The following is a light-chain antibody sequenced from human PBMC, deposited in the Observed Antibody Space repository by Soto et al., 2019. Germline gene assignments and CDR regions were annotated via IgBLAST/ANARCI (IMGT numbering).Light chain of an antibody. CDR1: SSEVGGYNY. CDR3: SSYTSSSTLEV. Sequence: QSDLPQPASVSGSPGQSITISCTGTSSEVGGYNYVSWYQQHPGKAPKLMIYDVSNRPSGVSNRFSGSKSGNTASLTISGLQAEDGDDYDCSSYTSSSTLEVFGGGTKLTVL. V-gene: IGLV2-14*01. CDR2: DVS. J-gene: IGLJ3*02.